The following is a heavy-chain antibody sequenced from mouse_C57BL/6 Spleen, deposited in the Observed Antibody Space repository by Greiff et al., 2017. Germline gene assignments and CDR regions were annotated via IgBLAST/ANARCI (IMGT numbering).Heavy chain of an antibody. Sequence: EVQLQQSGAELVKPGASVKLSCTASGFNIKDYYMHWVKQRTEQGLEWIGRIDPEDGETKYAPKFPGKATITADTSSNTAYLQLSSLTSEDTAVYYCARTTTGDYWGQGTTLTVSS. V-gene: IGHV14-2*01. CDR3: ARTTTGDY. CDR2: IDPEDGET. J-gene: IGHJ2*01. CDR1: GFNIKDYY. D-gene: IGHD1-1*01.